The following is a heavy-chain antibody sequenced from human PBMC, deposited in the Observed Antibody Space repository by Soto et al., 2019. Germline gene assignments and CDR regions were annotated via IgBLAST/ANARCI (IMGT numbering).Heavy chain of an antibody. CDR2: ITSSGDNT. D-gene: IGHD3-10*01. Sequence: PGGSLRLSCAASGFTFSTFAMTWVRQAPGGGLEWVSCITSSGDNTWYAASVRGRFTISRDNSKNTLYLQMNSLRAEDTAVYYCSKYYYGSGTSRWIDPWGQGTLVTVSS. CDR3: SKYYYGSGTSRWIDP. V-gene: IGHV3-23*01. J-gene: IGHJ5*02. CDR1: GFTFSTFA.